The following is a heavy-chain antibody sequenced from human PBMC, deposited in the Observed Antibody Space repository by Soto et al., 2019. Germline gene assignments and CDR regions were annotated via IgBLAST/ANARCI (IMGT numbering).Heavy chain of an antibody. D-gene: IGHD6-13*01. Sequence: PSETLSLTCTVSGGSISSGGYYWSWIRQHPGKGLEWIGYIYYSGSTYYNPSLKSRVTISVDTSKNQFSLKLSSVTAADPAVYYLASSSQAAYYGMDVLGDVTTGTVAS. CDR2: IYYSGST. CDR1: GGSISSGGYY. CDR3: ASSSQAAYYGMDV. V-gene: IGHV4-31*03. J-gene: IGHJ6*04.